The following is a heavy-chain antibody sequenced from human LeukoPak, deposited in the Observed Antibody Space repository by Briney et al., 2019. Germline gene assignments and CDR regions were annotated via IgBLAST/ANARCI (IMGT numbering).Heavy chain of an antibody. V-gene: IGHV1-18*01. J-gene: IGHJ4*02. Sequence: ASVKVSCKASGYTLRNYDISWVRQAPGQGLEWMGWISAYNGNTNYAQKFQGRVTMTTDTSTSTAYMELRSLKSDDTAMYYCARVDAGNYYGHDFWGQGTLVTVTS. D-gene: IGHD1-26*01. CDR1: GYTLRNYD. CDR3: ARVDAGNYYGHDF. CDR2: ISAYNGNT.